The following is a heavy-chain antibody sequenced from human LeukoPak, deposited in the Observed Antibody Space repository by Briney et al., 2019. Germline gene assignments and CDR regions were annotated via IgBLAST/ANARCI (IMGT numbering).Heavy chain of an antibody. D-gene: IGHD2-8*01. J-gene: IGHJ5*02. CDR3: ARFLIEDWFDP. Sequence: ASVKVSCKASGHTFTNYGITWVRQAPGQGLEWMGWISAYNGNTNYAQKFQGRVTMTTDTSTNTVYMELRSLRSDDTAVYYCARFLIEDWFDPWGQGTLVTVSS. CDR2: ISAYNGNT. V-gene: IGHV1-18*01. CDR1: GHTFTNYG.